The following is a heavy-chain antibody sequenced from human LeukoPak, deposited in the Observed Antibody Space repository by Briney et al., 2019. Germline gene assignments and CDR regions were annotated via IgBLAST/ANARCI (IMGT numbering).Heavy chain of an antibody. Sequence: GESLKISCKAFGYSFSTSWIGWVRQMPGKGLEWMAIIYPHDSSTRYSPSLQGQVTISADKSINTAYLQWTSLKASDTAMYYCARGISYYDRSFDYWGQGTLVTVSS. CDR1: GYSFSTSW. V-gene: IGHV5-51*01. CDR2: IYPHDSST. J-gene: IGHJ4*02. CDR3: ARGISYYDRSFDY. D-gene: IGHD3-22*01.